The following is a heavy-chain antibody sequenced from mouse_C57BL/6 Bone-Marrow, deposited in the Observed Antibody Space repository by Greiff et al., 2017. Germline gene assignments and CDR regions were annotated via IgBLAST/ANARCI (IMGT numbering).Heavy chain of an antibody. D-gene: IGHD6-1*01. CDR2: IHPNSGST. CDR3: ARGSYPFAY. Sequence: QVHVKQPGAELVKPGASVKLSCKASGYTFTSYWMHWVKQRPGQGLEWIGMIHPNSGSTNYNEKFKSKATLTVDKSSSTAYMQLSSLTSEDSAVYYCARGSYPFAYWGQGTLVTVSA. V-gene: IGHV1-64*01. CDR1: GYTFTSYW. J-gene: IGHJ3*01.